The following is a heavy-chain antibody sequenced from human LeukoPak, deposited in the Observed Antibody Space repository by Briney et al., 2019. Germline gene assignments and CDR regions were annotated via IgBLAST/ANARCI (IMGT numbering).Heavy chain of an antibody. Sequence: GGSLRLSCAASGFTFSDYYMSWIRQAPGRGLEWVSYISEDSSYTSYADSVKGRFTISRDNAQNSLYLQMDSLRAEDTAVYYCARPRGGAYAGAFDIWGQGTMVTVSS. CDR3: ARPRGGAYAGAFDI. CDR1: GFTFSDYY. CDR2: ISEDSSYT. J-gene: IGHJ3*02. V-gene: IGHV3-11*03. D-gene: IGHD1-26*01.